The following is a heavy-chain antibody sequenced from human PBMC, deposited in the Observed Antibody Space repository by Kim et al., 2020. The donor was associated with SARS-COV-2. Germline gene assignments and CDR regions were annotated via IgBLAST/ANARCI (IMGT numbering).Heavy chain of an antibody. CDR3: AKVGVPGSGSYYNLDYYYYGMDV. CDR1: GFTFSSYG. Sequence: GGSLRLSCAASGFTFSSYGMHWVRQAPGKGLEWVAVISYDGSNKYYADSVKGRFTISRDNSKNTLYLQMNSLRAEDTAVYYCAKVGVPGSGSYYNLDYYYYGMDVWGQGTTVTVSS. CDR2: ISYDGSNK. D-gene: IGHD3-10*01. V-gene: IGHV3-30*18. J-gene: IGHJ6*02.